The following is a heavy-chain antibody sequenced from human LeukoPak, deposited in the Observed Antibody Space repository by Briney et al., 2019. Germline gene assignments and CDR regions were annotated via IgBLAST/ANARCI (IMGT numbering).Heavy chain of an antibody. Sequence: GGPLDPSVQASKSISINMEVNGFAQPPGKGRGWISYKPRGRNNIYYSDSVKGRFAVSIDPAKNSVYLQMNSLRDEDTAVYYCSSWLGDLLLSLWGQGTMVTVSS. V-gene: IGHV3-48*03. CDR3: SSWLGDLLLSL. D-gene: IGHD6-19*01. CDR1: KSISINME. CDR2: KPRGRNNI. J-gene: IGHJ3*01.